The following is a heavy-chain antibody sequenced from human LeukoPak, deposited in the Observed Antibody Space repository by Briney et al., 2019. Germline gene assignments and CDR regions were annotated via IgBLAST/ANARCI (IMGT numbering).Heavy chain of an antibody. D-gene: IGHD1-1*01. CDR1: GFTFDDYA. J-gene: IGHJ4*02. CDR3: AKENNWEIDY. V-gene: IGHV3-9*01. Sequence: PGGSLRLSCGASGFTFDDYAMHWVRQAPGKGLEWVSGISWNSDNIGYADSVKGRFTISRDNAKNSLYLQMNSLRAEDTALYYCAKENNWEIDYWGQGTLVTVSS. CDR2: ISWNSDNI.